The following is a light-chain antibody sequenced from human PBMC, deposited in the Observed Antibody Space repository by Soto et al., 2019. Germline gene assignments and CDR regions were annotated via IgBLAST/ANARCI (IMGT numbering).Light chain of an antibody. J-gene: IGLJ1*01. Sequence: QSLLTQPASWSRSPGQSITIFCTGTSSDVGSYNYVSWYQLHPGKAPKLMIYEVSNRPSGVSNRFSGSKSGDTASLTISGLQAEDEADYYCSSYTTRTTLYVFGTGTKVTVL. CDR2: EVS. V-gene: IGLV2-14*01. CDR1: SSDVGSYNY. CDR3: SSYTTRTTLYV.